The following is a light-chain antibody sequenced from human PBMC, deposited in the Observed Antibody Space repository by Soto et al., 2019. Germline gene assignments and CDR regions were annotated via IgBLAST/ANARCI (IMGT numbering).Light chain of an antibody. J-gene: IGLJ1*01. CDR1: SSNVGTNT. V-gene: IGLV1-44*01. CDR2: TDN. Sequence: QSVLTQPPSAAAPPGHGVTISCYGRSSNVGTNTVTLYQQLSGTAPKLLIYTDNFRSSGVPERFSGSKSGTSASLAISGLQSDDEADYYCAAWDDSLKGYVFGTGTKLTVL. CDR3: AAWDDSLKGYV.